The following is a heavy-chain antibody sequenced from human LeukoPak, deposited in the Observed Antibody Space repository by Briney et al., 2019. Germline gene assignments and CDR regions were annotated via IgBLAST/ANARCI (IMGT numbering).Heavy chain of an antibody. Sequence: GMSLRLSCVASGFSFSGYAIHWVRQAPGKGLEWVALISYNGGRRDYADSVKGRFTIDRDNSKNTVYLQMNSLRPDDTAIYFCARQEARNYYYEGLDYWGQGNLVTVSS. D-gene: IGHD3-22*01. J-gene: IGHJ4*02. CDR1: GFSFSGYA. V-gene: IGHV3-30*04. CDR2: ISYNGGRR. CDR3: ARQEARNYYYEGLDY.